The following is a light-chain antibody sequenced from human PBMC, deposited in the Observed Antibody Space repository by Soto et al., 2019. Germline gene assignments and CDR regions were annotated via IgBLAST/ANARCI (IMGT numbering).Light chain of an antibody. CDR2: EVS. J-gene: IGLJ1*01. Sequence: QSALTQPASVSGSPGQSITISCTGTSGDVDAFDYVSWYQQHPGKAPQLMIFEVSDRPSGVSDRFSGSKSGSTASLTISGLQAEDEADYFCTSFTSSSTQVFGTGTKVTVL. CDR3: TSFTSSSTQV. V-gene: IGLV2-14*01. CDR1: SGDVDAFDY.